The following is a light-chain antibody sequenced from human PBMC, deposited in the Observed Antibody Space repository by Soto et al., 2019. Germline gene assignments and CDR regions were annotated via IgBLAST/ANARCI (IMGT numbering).Light chain of an antibody. J-gene: IGLJ1*01. V-gene: IGLV1-47*01. CDR1: ASTIGRNY. CDR3: AAWDDNLSGLYV. CDR2: RNS. Sequence: QSVLTQSPSASGTPGQRVTISCSGSASTIGRNYVYWYQQLPGTAPKLLIYRNSQRPSGVPDRFSGSKSGTSASLAISGLRSEDEVDYYCAAWDDNLSGLYVFGAGTKLTV.